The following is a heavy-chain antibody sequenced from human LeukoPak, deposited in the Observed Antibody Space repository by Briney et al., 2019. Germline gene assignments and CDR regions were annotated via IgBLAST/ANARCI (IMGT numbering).Heavy chain of an antibody. D-gene: IGHD6-25*01. Sequence: ASVNVSCKASGYIFTSHYVHWLRQAPGQGLEWMAIIDGSRGDSRFAQKFQGRFTTTRDTSTSTVYMEPRSLRSEDTALYFCARAPGPGHSSGFFDAWGQGTLVTVSS. CDR2: IDGSRGDS. V-gene: IGHV1-46*01. CDR1: GYIFTSHY. J-gene: IGHJ4*02. CDR3: ARAPGPGHSSGFFDA.